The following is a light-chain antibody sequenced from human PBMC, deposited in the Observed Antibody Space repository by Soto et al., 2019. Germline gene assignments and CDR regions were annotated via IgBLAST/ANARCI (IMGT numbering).Light chain of an antibody. CDR1: QSVSSY. J-gene: IGKJ2*01. Sequence: EIVLTQSPATLSLSPGERATLSCRASQSVSSYLAWYQQKPGQAPRLLIYDSSNRATGIPARFSGSGSGTDFKLTISSLGPHDFAVDFCQRRSNWLPYTFGQGTKVEIK. CDR3: QRRSNWLPYT. CDR2: DSS. V-gene: IGKV3-11*01.